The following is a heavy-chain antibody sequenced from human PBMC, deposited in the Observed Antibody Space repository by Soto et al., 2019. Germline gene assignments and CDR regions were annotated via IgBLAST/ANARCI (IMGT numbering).Heavy chain of an antibody. V-gene: IGHV1-3*01. J-gene: IGHJ4*02. Sequence: ASVKVSCKASGYTFTSYAMHWVRQAPGQRLEWMGWINAGNGNTKYSQKFRGRVTITRDTSASTAYMELSSLRSEDTAVYYCARGRLLAAIDYWGQGTLVTVSS. D-gene: IGHD2-15*01. CDR3: ARGRLLAAIDY. CDR1: GYTFTSYA. CDR2: INAGNGNT.